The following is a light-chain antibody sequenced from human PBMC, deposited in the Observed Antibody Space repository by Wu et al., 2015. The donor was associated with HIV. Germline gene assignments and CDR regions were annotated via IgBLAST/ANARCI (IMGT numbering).Light chain of an antibody. CDR1: QSVSSTY. CDR3: QQYGSSPRT. Sequence: EIVLTQSPGTLSLSPGERATLSCRASQSVSSTYLAWYQQRPGQAPRLLIYGASSRATGIPDRFSGSGSGTDFTLTISRLEPEDFAVYYCQQYGSSPRTFGPGTKVE. CDR2: GAS. J-gene: IGKJ1*01. V-gene: IGKV3-20*01.